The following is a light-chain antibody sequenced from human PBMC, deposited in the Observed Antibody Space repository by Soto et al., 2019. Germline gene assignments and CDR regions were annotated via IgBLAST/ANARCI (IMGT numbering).Light chain of an antibody. Sequence: EKVMTQSPATLSVSPGETATLSCRASQSVTNNYLAWYQQKPGLAPRLLIHDVSTRATGIPARFSGSGSGTEFTLTISSLQSEDFAVYYCQQYDDWPLTFGGGTKLEIK. V-gene: IGKV3D-15*01. CDR1: QSVTNN. CDR2: DVS. J-gene: IGKJ4*01. CDR3: QQYDDWPLT.